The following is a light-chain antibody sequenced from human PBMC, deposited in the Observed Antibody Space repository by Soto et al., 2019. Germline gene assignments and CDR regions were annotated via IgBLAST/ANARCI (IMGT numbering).Light chain of an antibody. V-gene: IGKV1-39*01. Sequence: DTQMTQSPSSLSASVGDRVTITCRASQSISNYLNWYQQKPGKAPNLLIYGASSLQSGVPSRFSGSGSGTDFTLTISSLKPEDFATYYCQQSYRTPRTFGQGTKLEIK. CDR3: QQSYRTPRT. CDR2: GAS. J-gene: IGKJ2*01. CDR1: QSISNY.